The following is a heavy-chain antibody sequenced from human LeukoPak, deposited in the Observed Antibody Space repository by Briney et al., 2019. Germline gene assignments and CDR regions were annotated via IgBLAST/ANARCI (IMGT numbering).Heavy chain of an antibody. J-gene: IGHJ6*02. CDR3: ARGNYYGMDV. D-gene: IGHD2/OR15-2a*01. V-gene: IGHV3-74*01. CDR2: INGDGRTT. Sequence: PGGSLSLSCAASEFTVSKFWMHWVRQAPGKGLVWVSCINGDGRTTTYADSVKGRFTVSRDNAKNTLYLQMKSLRAEDTAIYYCARGNYYGMDVWGQGTTVTVSS. CDR1: EFTVSKFW.